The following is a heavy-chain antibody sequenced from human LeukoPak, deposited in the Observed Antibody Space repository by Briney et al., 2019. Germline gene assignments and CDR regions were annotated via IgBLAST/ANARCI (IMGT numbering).Heavy chain of an antibody. J-gene: IGHJ4*02. Sequence: SETLSLPCNVSGYSISSGYYWAWIRQAPGKGLEWIGSIYHSGYTHYNPSLKGRVTISVDTSKNDFSLKLSSVAAADTAIYYCARDLNPTHYFDYWGQGTLVTVSS. CDR2: IYHSGYT. CDR3: ARDLNPTHYFDY. V-gene: IGHV4-38-2*02. CDR1: GYSISSGYY.